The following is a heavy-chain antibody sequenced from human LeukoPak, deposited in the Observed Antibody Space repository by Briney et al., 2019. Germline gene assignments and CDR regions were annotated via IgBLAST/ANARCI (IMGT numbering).Heavy chain of an antibody. V-gene: IGHV3-74*01. D-gene: IGHD6-13*01. Sequence: GGSLRLSCAASGFTFSSYAMSWVRQAPGKGLEWVSRINSDGSSTSYADSVKGRFTISRDNAKNSLYLQMNSLRAEDTALYYCAKDSSGIAAAGPFDYWGQGTLVTVSS. J-gene: IGHJ4*02. CDR3: AKDSSGIAAAGPFDY. CDR2: INSDGSST. CDR1: GFTFSSYA.